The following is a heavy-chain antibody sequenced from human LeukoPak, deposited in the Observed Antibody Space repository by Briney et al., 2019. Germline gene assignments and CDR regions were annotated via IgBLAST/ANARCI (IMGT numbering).Heavy chain of an antibody. CDR3: ASDPDLGSGYFDY. Sequence: ASVKVSRKTSGYSFSEFGISWVRQAPGQGLEWMGWISAQNGDTYYARQVQGRVTMTTDTSTSTAYMELTSLRFDDTAIYNSASDPDLGSGYFDYWGLGTLVTVSS. CDR2: ISAQNGDT. V-gene: IGHV1-18*01. J-gene: IGHJ4*02. D-gene: IGHD6-19*01. CDR1: GYSFSEFG.